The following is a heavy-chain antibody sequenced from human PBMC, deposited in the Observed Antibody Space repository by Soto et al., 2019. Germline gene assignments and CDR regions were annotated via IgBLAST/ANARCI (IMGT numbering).Heavy chain of an antibody. J-gene: IGHJ5*02. CDR3: AGQTFTIAAASYGRSNWFDP. CDR1: GGSITSSSHF. CDR2: IYFTGNT. D-gene: IGHD6-25*01. V-gene: IGHV4-39*01. Sequence: SETLSLTCTASGGSITSSSHFWGWARQPPGKGLEWIGTIYFTGNTYYTPSLKSRLTMPIDTSKNEFSLRLNSVTAADTAVYYCAGQTFTIAAASYGRSNWFDPWGPGTLVTVSS.